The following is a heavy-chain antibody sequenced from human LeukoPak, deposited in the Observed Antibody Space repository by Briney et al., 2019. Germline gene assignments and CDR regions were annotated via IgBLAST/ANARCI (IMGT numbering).Heavy chain of an antibody. J-gene: IGHJ6*02. CDR2: IIPILGIA. CDR1: GGAFSSYT. V-gene: IGHV1-69*04. D-gene: IGHD4-17*01. CDR3: ARDQGYGDYYYYGMDV. Sequence: ASVKVSCKASGGAFSSYTINWVRQAPGQGLEWMGRIIPILGIANYAQKFQGRVTITADKSTSTAYMELSSLRSEDTAVYYCARDQGYGDYYYYGMDVWGQGTTVTVSS.